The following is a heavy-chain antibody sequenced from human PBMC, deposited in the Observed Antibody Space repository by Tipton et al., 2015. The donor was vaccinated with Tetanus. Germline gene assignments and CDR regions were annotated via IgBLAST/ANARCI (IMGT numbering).Heavy chain of an antibody. CDR3: ARAHYYDSSGYYHYYYYGMDV. D-gene: IGHD3-22*01. Sequence: SLRLSCAVSGGSISSSNWWSWVRQPPGKGLEWIGEINHSGSTNYNPSFKSRVTISVDTSKNQFSLKLSSVTAADTAVYYCARAHYYDSSGYYHYYYYGMDVWGQGTTVTVSS. CDR1: GGSISSSNW. V-gene: IGHV4-4*02. CDR2: INHSGST. J-gene: IGHJ6*02.